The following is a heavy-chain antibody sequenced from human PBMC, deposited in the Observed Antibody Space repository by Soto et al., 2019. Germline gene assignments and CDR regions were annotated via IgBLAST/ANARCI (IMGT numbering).Heavy chain of an antibody. CDR1: GFTFSDYY. V-gene: IGHV3-11*01. CDR2: ISSSGATI. D-gene: IGHD2-2*01. J-gene: IGHJ4*02. CDR3: ARENKKLGYCSSTSCPFDV. Sequence: QVQLVESGGGLVKPGGSQRLSCAASGFTFSDYYMSWIRQAPGKGLEWVSYISSSGATIYYADSVKGRFPISRDNAKKSLYLQMNRPRAEDTAVYYCARENKKLGYCSSTSCPFDVWGQGTLVTVSS.